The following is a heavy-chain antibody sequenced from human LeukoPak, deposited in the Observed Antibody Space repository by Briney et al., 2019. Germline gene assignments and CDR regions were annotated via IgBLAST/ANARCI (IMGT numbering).Heavy chain of an antibody. J-gene: IGHJ6*02. CDR2: ISYDGINK. CDR1: GFTFSSYG. CDR3: AKDLAPLYYYGMDV. Sequence: GGSLRLSCAASGFTFSSYGMHWVRQAPGKGLEWVAVISYDGINKYYADSVKGRFTISRDNSKNTLYLQMNSLRAEDTAVYYCAKDLAPLYYYGMDVWGQGTTVTVSS. V-gene: IGHV3-30*18. D-gene: IGHD3-16*01.